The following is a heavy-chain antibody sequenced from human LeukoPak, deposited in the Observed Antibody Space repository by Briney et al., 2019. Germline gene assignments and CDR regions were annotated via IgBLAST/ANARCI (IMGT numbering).Heavy chain of an antibody. CDR3: AIRYYDYVWGSYPFD. V-gene: IGHV3-64*01. D-gene: IGHD3-16*02. CDR1: GFTFSSYA. J-gene: IGHJ4*02. CDR2: ISSNGGST. Sequence: GGSLRLSCAASGFTFSSYAMHWVRQAPGKGLEYVSAISSNGGSTYYANSVKGRFTISRDNSKNTLYLQMGSLRAEDMAVYYCAIRYYDYVWGSYPFDWGQGTLVTVSS.